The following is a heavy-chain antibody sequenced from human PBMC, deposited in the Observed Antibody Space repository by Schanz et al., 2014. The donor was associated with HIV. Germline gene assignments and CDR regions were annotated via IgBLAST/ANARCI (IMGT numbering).Heavy chain of an antibody. CDR2: ISGSGGKT. CDR3: ARSSDYYYGMDV. V-gene: IGHV3-23*01. Sequence: EVQMLESGGGLVQPGGSLRLSCAASGFTFSSYAMSWVRQAPGKGLEWVSAISGSGGKTYYADSVKGRFTISRDNSRNTLYLQMNTLRAEDTAVYYCARSSDYYYGMDVWGQGTTVTVSS. J-gene: IGHJ6*02. CDR1: GFTFSSYA.